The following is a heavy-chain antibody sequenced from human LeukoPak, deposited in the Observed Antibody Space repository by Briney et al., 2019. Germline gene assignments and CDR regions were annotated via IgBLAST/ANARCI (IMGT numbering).Heavy chain of an antibody. Sequence: SETLSLTCTVSGGSISSYYWSWIRQPPGKGLEWIGYIYYSGSTNYTPSLKSRVTISVDTSKNQFSLKLNSVTAADTAVYYCARAYSSSKTNWYFDLWGRGTLVTVSS. D-gene: IGHD6-13*01. J-gene: IGHJ2*01. V-gene: IGHV4-59*01. CDR2: IYYSGST. CDR3: ARAYSSSKTNWYFDL. CDR1: GGSISSYY.